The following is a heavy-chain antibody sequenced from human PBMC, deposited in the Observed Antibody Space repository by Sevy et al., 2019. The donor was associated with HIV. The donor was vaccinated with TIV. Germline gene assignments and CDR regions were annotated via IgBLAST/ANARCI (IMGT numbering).Heavy chain of an antibody. Sequence: GGSLRLSCAASGFIFSSYVMSWVRQAPGKGREWVSTISGSGGSTYYADSVKGRFTISRENSKNTLDLQMNSLRAEDTAVYYCEAIATAGRDYWGQGTLVTVSS. CDR2: ISGSGGST. V-gene: IGHV3-23*01. D-gene: IGHD6-13*01. J-gene: IGHJ4*02. CDR1: GFIFSSYV. CDR3: EAIATAGRDY.